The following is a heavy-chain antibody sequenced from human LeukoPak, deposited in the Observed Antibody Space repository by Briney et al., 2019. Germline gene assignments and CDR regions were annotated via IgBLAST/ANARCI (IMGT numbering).Heavy chain of an antibody. CDR2: IKSDGSN. J-gene: IGHJ3*02. Sequence: PGGSLRLSCAASGFTFSSYWMHWVRQAPGKGLVWVSRIKSDGSNYYADSVKGRFTIFRDNAKNTLYLQMNSLRAEDTAVYYCARVGSLDAFDIWGQGTMVTVSS. CDR1: GFTFSSYW. CDR3: ARVGSLDAFDI. V-gene: IGHV3-74*01.